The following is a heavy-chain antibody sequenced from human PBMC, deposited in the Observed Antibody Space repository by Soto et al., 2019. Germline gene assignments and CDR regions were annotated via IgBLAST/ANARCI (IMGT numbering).Heavy chain of an antibody. V-gene: IGHV4-59*08. CDR3: ARAKYYDFWSGYYTYYFDY. CDR2: IYYSGNT. Sequence: SETLSLTCTVSGGSFSTYFWSWIRQTPGKGLEWIGYIYYSGNTNYNPSLKSRVTISVDTSKNQFSLKLSSVTAADTAVYYCARAKYYDFWSGYYTYYFDYWGQGTLVTVPQ. J-gene: IGHJ4*02. D-gene: IGHD3-3*01. CDR1: GGSFSTYF.